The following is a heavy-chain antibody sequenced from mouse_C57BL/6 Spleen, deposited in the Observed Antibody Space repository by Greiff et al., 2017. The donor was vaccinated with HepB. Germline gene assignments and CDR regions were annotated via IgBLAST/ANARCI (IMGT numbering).Heavy chain of an antibody. CDR1: GYSITSGYY. D-gene: IGHD2-4*01. J-gene: IGHJ3*01. Sequence: VQLQQSGPGLVKPSQSLSLTCSVTGYSITSGYYWNWIRQFPGNKLEWMGYISYDGSNNYNPSLKNRISITRDTSKNQFFLKLNSVTTEDTATYYCARRDYDYAVAYWGQGTLVTVSA. CDR2: ISYDGSN. V-gene: IGHV3-6*01. CDR3: ARRDYDYAVAY.